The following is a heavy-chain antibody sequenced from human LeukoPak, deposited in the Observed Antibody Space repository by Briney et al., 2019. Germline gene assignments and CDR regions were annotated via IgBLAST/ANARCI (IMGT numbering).Heavy chain of an antibody. D-gene: IGHD6-25*01. Sequence: GGSLRLSCAASGLSVSDYYMSWVRQAPGKGLEWVSVLYSDGSTYFADPVKGRFTTSRDSSKNTVYLQMNSLRAEDTAVYYCARRVTDSSGWLFDYWGQGALVTVSS. CDR2: LYSDGST. V-gene: IGHV3-53*01. J-gene: IGHJ4*02. CDR1: GLSVSDYY. CDR3: ARRVTDSSGWLFDY.